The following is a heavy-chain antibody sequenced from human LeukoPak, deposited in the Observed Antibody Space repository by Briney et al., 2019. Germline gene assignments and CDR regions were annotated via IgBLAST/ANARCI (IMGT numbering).Heavy chain of an antibody. J-gene: IGHJ4*02. Sequence: GGSLRLSCAASGFTFGSFSMTWVRQAPGKGLEWVSSISSSGTYIYYADSVKGRFTISRDNAKNSLYLQMNSLRAGDTALYYCARDPGRSGGSCYSDYWGQGTLVTVSS. CDR1: GFTFGSFS. CDR2: ISSSGTYI. CDR3: ARDPGRSGGSCYSDY. V-gene: IGHV3-21*01. D-gene: IGHD2-15*01.